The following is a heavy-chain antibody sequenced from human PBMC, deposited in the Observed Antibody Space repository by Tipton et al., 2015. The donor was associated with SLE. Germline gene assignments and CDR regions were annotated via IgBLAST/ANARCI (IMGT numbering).Heavy chain of an antibody. J-gene: IGHJ5*02. CDR3: ARRGQEYSRSYWFDP. Sequence: QLVQSGAEVKKPGESLKISCKASGYTFTKQWIAWVRQMPGKGLEWMGIIYPGDSDTRYSPSFQGQVTISVDKSISTAYLQWSSLKASDTAMYYCARRGQEYSRSYWFDPWGQGTLVTVSS. CDR2: IYPGDSDT. CDR1: GYTFTKQW. D-gene: IGHD6-6*01. V-gene: IGHV5-51*03.